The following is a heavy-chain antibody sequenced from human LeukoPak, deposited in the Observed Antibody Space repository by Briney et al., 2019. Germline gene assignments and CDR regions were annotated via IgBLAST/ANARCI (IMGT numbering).Heavy chain of an antibody. V-gene: IGHV3-21*01. D-gene: IGHD5-24*01. CDR2: ISSSSSYI. CDR3: ARVRRDGYNHP. J-gene: IGHJ5*02. CDR1: GFTFSSYS. Sequence: GGSLRLSCAASGFTFSSYSMNWVRQAPGKGLEWVSSISSSSSYIYYADSVKGRFTISRDNAKNSLYLQMNSLRAEDTAVYYCARVRRDGYNHPWGQGTLVTVSS.